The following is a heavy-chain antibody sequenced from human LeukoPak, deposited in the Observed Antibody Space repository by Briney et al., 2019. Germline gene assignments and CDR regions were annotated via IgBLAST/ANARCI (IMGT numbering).Heavy chain of an antibody. J-gene: IGHJ4*02. D-gene: IGHD3-3*01. Sequence: SETLSLTCTVSGGSISSYYWSWIRQPPGKGLEWIGYIYYSGSTNYNPSLKSRVTISVDTSKNQFSLKLSSVTAADTAVYYCASRNDLWSGYYYWGQGTLVTVSS. CDR3: ASRNDLWSGYYY. CDR2: IYYSGST. CDR1: GGSISSYY. V-gene: IGHV4-59*01.